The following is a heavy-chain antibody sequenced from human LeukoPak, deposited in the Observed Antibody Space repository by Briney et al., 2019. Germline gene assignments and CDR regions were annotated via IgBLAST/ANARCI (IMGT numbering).Heavy chain of an antibody. D-gene: IGHD1-26*01. Sequence: SETLSLTCTVAGGSISSFHWSWIRQPPGEGLEWIGYIYTSGSTNYNPPLKSRVTISVDTSKNQFSLKLSSVTDADTAGYYCARLAGHSGNYPNYDYWGQGTLVTVSS. CDR2: IYTSGST. J-gene: IGHJ4*02. CDR1: GGSISSFH. CDR3: ARLAGHSGNYPNYDY. V-gene: IGHV4-4*09.